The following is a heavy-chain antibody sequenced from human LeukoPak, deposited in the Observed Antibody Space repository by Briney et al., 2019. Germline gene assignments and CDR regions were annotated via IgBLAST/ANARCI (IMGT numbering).Heavy chain of an antibody. CDR3: ARGDGASTYCGGDCYNPRYFDY. V-gene: IGHV4-30-4*08. D-gene: IGHD2-21*01. J-gene: IGHJ4*02. CDR1: GFTLSRFS. Sequence: LRLSCAASGFTLSRFSMNWVRQAPGKGLEWIGYIYYSGSTYYNPSLKSRVTISVDTSKNQFSLKLSSVTAADTAVYYCARGDGASTYCGGDCYNPRYFDYWGQGTLVTVSS. CDR2: IYYSGST.